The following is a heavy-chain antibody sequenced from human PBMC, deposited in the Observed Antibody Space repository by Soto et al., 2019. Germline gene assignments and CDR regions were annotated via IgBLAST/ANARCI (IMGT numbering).Heavy chain of an antibody. D-gene: IGHD3-10*01. CDR3: ARDGIIYGSGSYHTKLYYMDV. J-gene: IGHJ6*03. CDR2: INAGNGNT. V-gene: IGHV1-3*01. CDR1: GYTFTSYA. Sequence: ASVKVSCKASGYTFTSYAMHWVRQAPGQRLEGMGWINAGNGNTKYSQKFQGRVTITRDTSASTAYMELSSLRSEDTAVYYCARDGIIYGSGSYHTKLYYMDVWGKGTTVTVSS.